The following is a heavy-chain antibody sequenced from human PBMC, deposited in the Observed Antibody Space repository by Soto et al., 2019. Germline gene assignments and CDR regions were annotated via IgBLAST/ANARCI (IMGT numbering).Heavy chain of an antibody. CDR3: AKMSHRSSWYLGAFDI. CDR1: GFTFSSYA. J-gene: IGHJ3*02. Sequence: EEQLLESGGGLVQPGGSLRLSCAASGFTFSSYAMSWVRQAPGKGLEWVSAIRGSGSSTFYADSVKGRFTISGDNSKNRLYLLMNRLRAEDTAVYYCAKMSHRSSWYLGAFDIWGQGTMVTVSS. D-gene: IGHD6-13*01. CDR2: IRGSGSST. V-gene: IGHV3-23*01.